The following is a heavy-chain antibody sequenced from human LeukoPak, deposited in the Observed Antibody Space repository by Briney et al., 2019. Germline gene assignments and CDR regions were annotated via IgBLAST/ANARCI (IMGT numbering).Heavy chain of an antibody. CDR2: IIPIFGTA. CDR1: GGTFSSYA. D-gene: IGHD5-24*01. CDR3: ARAWRGGYNLDAFDI. J-gene: IGHJ3*02. V-gene: IGHV1-69*01. Sequence: SVKVSCKASGGTFSSYAISWVRQAPGQGLEWMGGIIPIFGTANYAQKFQGRVTITADESTSTAYMELSSLRSEDTAVYYCARAWRGGYNLDAFDIWGQGTMVTVSS.